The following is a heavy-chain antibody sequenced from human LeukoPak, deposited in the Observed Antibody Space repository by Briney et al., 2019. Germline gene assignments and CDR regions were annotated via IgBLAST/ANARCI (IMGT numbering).Heavy chain of an antibody. CDR3: ARDVAQANYDSSGYPFDY. Sequence: SETLSLTCTVSGGSINNYYWSWIRQPPGKGLEWIGYIYYSGSTNYKPSLKSRVNISVDTSMNQSSLKLSSVTAADTALYYCARDVAQANYDSSGYPFDYWGQGTLVTVSS. CDR2: IYYSGST. CDR1: GGSINNYY. V-gene: IGHV4-59*12. J-gene: IGHJ4*02. D-gene: IGHD3-22*01.